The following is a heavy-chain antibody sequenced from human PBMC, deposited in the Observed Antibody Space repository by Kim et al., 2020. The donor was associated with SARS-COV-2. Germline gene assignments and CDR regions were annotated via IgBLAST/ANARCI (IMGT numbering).Heavy chain of an antibody. CDR2: IIPIFGTA. V-gene: IGHV1-69*13. J-gene: IGHJ3*02. CDR3: ARDWSDGYGDAFDI. CDR1: GGTFSSYA. D-gene: IGHD5-18*01. Sequence: SVKVSCKASGGTFSSYAISWVRQAPGQGLEWMGGIIPIFGTANYAQKFQGRVTITADESTSTAYMELSSLRSEDTAVYYCARDWSDGYGDAFDIWGQGTMVTVSS.